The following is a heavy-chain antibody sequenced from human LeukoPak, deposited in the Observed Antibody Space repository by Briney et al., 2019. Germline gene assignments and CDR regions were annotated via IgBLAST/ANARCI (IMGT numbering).Heavy chain of an antibody. CDR3: ARETSCSGGSCYSNSYYYYGMAV. J-gene: IGHJ6*02. V-gene: IGHV6-1*01. Sequence: SQTLSLTCAISGDSVSSNSAAWNWIRQSPSRGLEWLGRTYYRSKWYNDYAVSVKSRITINPDTSKNQFSLQLNSVTPEDTAVYYCARETSCSGGSCYSNSYYYYGMAVWGQGTTVTVSS. CDR1: GDSVSSNSAA. CDR2: TYYRSKWYN. D-gene: IGHD2-15*01.